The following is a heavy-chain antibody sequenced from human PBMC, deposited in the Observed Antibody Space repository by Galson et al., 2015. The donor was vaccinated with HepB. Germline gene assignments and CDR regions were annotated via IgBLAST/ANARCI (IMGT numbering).Heavy chain of an antibody. V-gene: IGHV3-74*01. J-gene: IGHJ3*02. CDR2: INSDGSST. CDR3: AREGRRTGEVTKAFDM. Sequence: SLRLSCAASGFTNYWMHWVRQAPGRGLVWVSRINSDGSSTSYADSVKGRFTISRDNAKNTLYLQMNSLRDEDTTVYYCAREGRRTGEVTKAFDMWGQGTMVTVSS. D-gene: IGHD7-27*01. CDR1: GFTNYW.